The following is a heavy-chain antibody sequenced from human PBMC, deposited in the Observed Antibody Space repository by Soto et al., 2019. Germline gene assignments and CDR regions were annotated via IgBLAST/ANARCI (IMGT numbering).Heavy chain of an antibody. J-gene: IGHJ6*02. CDR1: GYTFTSYA. Sequence: ASVKVSCKASGYTFTSYAMHWVRQAPGQRLEWMGWINAGNGNTKYSQKFQGRVTITRDTSASTAYMELSSLRSEDTAVYYCARDRTTSEGMDVWGQGTTVTVS. CDR2: INAGNGNT. V-gene: IGHV1-3*01. CDR3: ARDRTTSEGMDV.